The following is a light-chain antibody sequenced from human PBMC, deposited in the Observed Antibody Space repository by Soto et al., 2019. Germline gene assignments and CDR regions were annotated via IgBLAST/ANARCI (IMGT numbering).Light chain of an antibody. CDR1: KVGSKS. J-gene: IGLJ3*02. CDR2: YDV. CDR3: QVWDCSTHHLV. V-gene: IGLV3-21*04. Sequence: SYELTQPPSVSVAPGRTAIITCGGSKVGSKSVHWYQQKPGQAPVLVIYYDVDRPSGIPERFSGSNSGDTATLTIASVEAGDESDYYCQVWDCSTHHLVFGGVTKLTVL.